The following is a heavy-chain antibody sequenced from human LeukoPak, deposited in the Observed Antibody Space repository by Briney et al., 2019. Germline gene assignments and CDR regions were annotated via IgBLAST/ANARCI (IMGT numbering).Heavy chain of an antibody. CDR3: ARAGPYYDFWSGYNYFDY. D-gene: IGHD3-3*01. CDR2: ISSGANTI. CDR1: GFTFSDYY. V-gene: IGHV3-11*01. Sequence: GGSLRLSCAASGFTFSDYYMSWIRQAPGKGLEWLSYISSGANTIYYADSVKGRFTISRDNAKNSLFLQMNSLGAEDTAVYYCARAGPYYDFWSGYNYFDYWGQGTLVTVSS. J-gene: IGHJ4*02.